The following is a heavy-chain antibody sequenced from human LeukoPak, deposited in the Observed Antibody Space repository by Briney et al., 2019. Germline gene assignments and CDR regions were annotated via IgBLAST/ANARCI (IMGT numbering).Heavy chain of an antibody. V-gene: IGHV4-59*01. CDR3: ARGVEYSSSSGLGY. D-gene: IGHD6-6*01. CDR2: IYYSGST. Sequence: SETLSLTCTVSGGSISSYYWSWIRQPPGKGQEWIGYIYYSGSTNYNPSLKSRDTISVDTSKNQFSLKLSSVTAADTALYYCARGVEYSSSSGLGYWGQRTLVTVSS. J-gene: IGHJ4*02. CDR1: GGSISSYY.